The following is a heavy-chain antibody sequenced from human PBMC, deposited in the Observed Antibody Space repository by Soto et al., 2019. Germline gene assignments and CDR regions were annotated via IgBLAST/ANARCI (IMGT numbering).Heavy chain of an antibody. Sequence: VRLQESGPGLVKPSETLSLTCSVSGDSINNYYWSWIRQPAGKGLEWIGRIYSSGSANYNPSLNTRGTMSVDTSKNQVFLSVTTVTAADTAVYFCVRGGTRSADLPTYWGQGIQVIVSS. CDR1: GDSINNYY. D-gene: IGHD1-1*01. CDR2: IYSSGSA. V-gene: IGHV4-4*07. J-gene: IGHJ4*02. CDR3: VRGGTRSADLPTY.